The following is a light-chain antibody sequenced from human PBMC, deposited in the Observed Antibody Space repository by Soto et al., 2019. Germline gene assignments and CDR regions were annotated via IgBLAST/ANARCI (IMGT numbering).Light chain of an antibody. CDR3: SSYAGSTPRVV. CDR1: SSDVGGYNY. V-gene: IGLV2-8*01. J-gene: IGLJ2*01. Sequence: QSALTQPPSASGSPGQSVTISCTGASSDVGGYNYVSWYQQRPGKAPKLMIYEVSKRPSGVPDRFSGSKSGNTASLTVSGLQPEDEADCYCSSYAGSTPRVVFGGGTKVTVL. CDR2: EVS.